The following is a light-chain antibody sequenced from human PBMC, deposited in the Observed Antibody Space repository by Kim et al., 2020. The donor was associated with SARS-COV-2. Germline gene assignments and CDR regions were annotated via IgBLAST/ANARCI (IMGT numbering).Light chain of an antibody. CDR3: QQAASFPIT. V-gene: IGKV1D-12*01. CDR2: GAS. Sequence: DIQMTQSPSSLSASVGDSVTITCRTSQAISNWLAWHQQKPGRPPKLLIYGASILQSGVPSRFTGSGSGTHFTLTITNLQSEDLGTYYCQQAASFPITFGQGTRLEIK. CDR1: QAISNW. J-gene: IGKJ5*01.